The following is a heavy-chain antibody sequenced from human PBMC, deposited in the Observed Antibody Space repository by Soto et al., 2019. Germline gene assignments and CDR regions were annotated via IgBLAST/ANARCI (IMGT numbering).Heavy chain of an antibody. D-gene: IGHD3-22*01. Sequence: QVQLVQSGAEVKKPGSSVKVSCKASGGTFSSYAISWVRQAPGQGLEWMGGIIPIFGTANYAQKFQGRVTITADENTRTVYMELSRLRSEDTAVYYCARQFDSDTTGYCYAYWGQGTLVTVSS. V-gene: IGHV1-69*01. CDR1: GGTFSSYA. CDR3: ARQFDSDTTGYCYAY. CDR2: IIPIFGTA. J-gene: IGHJ4*02.